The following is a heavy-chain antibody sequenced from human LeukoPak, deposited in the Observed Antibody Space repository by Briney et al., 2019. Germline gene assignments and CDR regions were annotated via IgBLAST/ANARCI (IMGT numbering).Heavy chain of an antibody. CDR2: LSGRGGNS. CDR1: GFTFSIYV. CDR3: ARDAVDTANAV. D-gene: IGHD5-18*01. V-gene: IGHV3-23*01. J-gene: IGHJ6*02. Sequence: GGSLRLSCAASGFTFSIYVMSWIRQDPEKGLEWVSTLSGRGGNSYYADSVKGRFTISRDNAKNTLYLQMNSLRAEDTAVYYCARDAVDTANAVWGQGTTVTVSS.